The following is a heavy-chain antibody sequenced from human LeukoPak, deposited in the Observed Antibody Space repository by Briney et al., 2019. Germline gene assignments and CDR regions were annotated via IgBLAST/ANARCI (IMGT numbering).Heavy chain of an antibody. J-gene: IGHJ4*02. CDR1: GYTSTGYY. V-gene: IGHV1-2*02. CDR3: ARDKSYDFWSGYYSDY. CDR2: INPNSGGT. D-gene: IGHD3-3*01. Sequence: ASVKVSCKASGYTSTGYYMHWVRQAPGQGLEWMGWINPNSGGTNYAQKFQGRVTMTRDTSISTAYMELSRLRSDDTAVYYCARDKSYDFWSGYYSDYWGQGTLVTVSS.